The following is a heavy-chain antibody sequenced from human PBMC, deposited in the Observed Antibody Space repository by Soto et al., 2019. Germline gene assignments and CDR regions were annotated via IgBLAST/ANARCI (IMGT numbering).Heavy chain of an antibody. D-gene: IGHD5-12*01. CDR2: INAGNGNT. V-gene: IGHV1-3*01. CDR3: ARGARYGYDSCVPILEYYYYYMDV. Sequence: ASVKVSCKASGYTFTSYAMHWVRQAPGQRLEWMGWINAGNGNTKYSQKFQGRVTITRDTSASTAYMELSSLRSEDTAVYYCARGARYGYDSCVPILEYYYYYMDVWAKGTTVTFSS. CDR1: GYTFTSYA. J-gene: IGHJ6*03.